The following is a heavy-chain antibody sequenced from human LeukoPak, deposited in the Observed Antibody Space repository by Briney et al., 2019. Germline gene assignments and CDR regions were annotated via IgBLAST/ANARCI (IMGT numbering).Heavy chain of an antibody. CDR3: VRGTGY. CDR1: GFTFSTYV. J-gene: IGHJ4*02. CDR2: ISSNGDNR. V-gene: IGHV3-64D*06. Sequence: GGSLRLSCSVSGFTFSTYVMHWVRQAPGKGLEYVSAISSNGDNRYYADSVKGRFTISRDNSKNTLYLQMSSLRADDTAVYYCVRGTGYWGQGTLVTVSS.